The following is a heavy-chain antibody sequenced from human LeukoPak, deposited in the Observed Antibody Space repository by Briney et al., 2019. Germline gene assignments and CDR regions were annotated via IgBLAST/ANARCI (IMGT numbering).Heavy chain of an antibody. CDR2: ISTSGST. CDR1: GGSISSYY. CDR3: ARENSGSYREFDY. Sequence: KPSETLSLTCTVSGGSISSYYWSWIRQPAGKGLEWIGRISTSGSTNYNASLKSRVSMSVDTSKNQFSLKLSSVTAADTAVFYCARENSGSYREFDYWGQGTLVTVSS. J-gene: IGHJ4*02. D-gene: IGHD1-26*01. V-gene: IGHV4-4*07.